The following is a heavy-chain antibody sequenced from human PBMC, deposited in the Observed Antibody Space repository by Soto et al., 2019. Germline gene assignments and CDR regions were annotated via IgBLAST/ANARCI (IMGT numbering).Heavy chain of an antibody. CDR1: GGTFSSYA. J-gene: IGHJ4*02. CDR3: ARESESYYYDSSGPPPFDY. CDR2: IIPIFGTA. Sequence: SVKVSCKASGGTFSSYAISWVRQAPGQGLEWMGGIIPIFGTANYAQKFQGRVTITADESTSTAYMELSSLRSEDTAVYYCARESESYYYDSSGPPPFDYWGQGTLVTVSS. V-gene: IGHV1-69*13. D-gene: IGHD3-22*01.